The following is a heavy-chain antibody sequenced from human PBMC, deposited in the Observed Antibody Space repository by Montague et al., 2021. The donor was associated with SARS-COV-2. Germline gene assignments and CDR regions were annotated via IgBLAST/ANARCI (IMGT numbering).Heavy chain of an antibody. Sequence: SETLSLTCTVSGGSISSSNYYWGWIRQPPGKGLEWIGSIYYSGSTYYNPSLKSRVTISVDTSKNQFSLKLSSVTAADTAVYYCARLDNILTGVSNGLDAWGQGTLVTVSS. CDR1: GGSISSSNYY. CDR3: ARLDNILTGVSNGLDA. CDR2: IYYSGST. D-gene: IGHD3-9*01. J-gene: IGHJ5*02. V-gene: IGHV4-39*01.